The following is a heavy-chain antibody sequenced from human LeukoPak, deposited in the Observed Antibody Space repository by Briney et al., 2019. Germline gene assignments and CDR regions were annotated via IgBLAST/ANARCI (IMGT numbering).Heavy chain of an antibody. Sequence: TSETLALTCTVSGGSISSYYWSWIRQPPGKGLEWIGYIYYSGSTNYNPSLKSRVTISVDTSKNQFSLKLSSVTAADTAVYYCARGAGNFDYWGQGTLVTVSS. CDR2: IYYSGST. CDR3: ARGAGNFDY. D-gene: IGHD6-19*01. V-gene: IGHV4-59*01. J-gene: IGHJ4*02. CDR1: GGSISSYY.